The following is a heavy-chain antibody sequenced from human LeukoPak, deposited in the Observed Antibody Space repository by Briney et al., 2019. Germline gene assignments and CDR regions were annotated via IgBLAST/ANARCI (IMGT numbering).Heavy chain of an antibody. J-gene: IGHJ6*02. CDR2: IYTSGHT. D-gene: IGHD2-15*01. CDR1: GGSITDNC. Sequence: SETLALTCSVYGGSITDNCWNWNRQPAGKGLEWIGRIYTSGHTNYNPSLKRRVTVSLNRSKNQFSLRLDSVTAADTAVYYCARGSDVVGFYYYGMDVWGQGPTVTVSS. CDR3: ARGSDVVGFYYYGMDV. V-gene: IGHV4-4*07.